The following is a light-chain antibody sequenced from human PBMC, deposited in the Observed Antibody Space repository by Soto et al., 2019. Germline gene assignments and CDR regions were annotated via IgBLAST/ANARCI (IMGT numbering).Light chain of an antibody. V-gene: IGLV2-14*01. Sequence: ALTQPASVSGSPGQSITISCTGTSSDVGGYNYVSWYQQHPGKAPKLMIYEVSNRPSGVSNRFSGSKSGNTASLTISGLQAEDEADFYCSSYTSSSPHVVFGGGTKLTVL. J-gene: IGLJ2*01. CDR2: EVS. CDR1: SSDVGGYNY. CDR3: SSYTSSSPHVV.